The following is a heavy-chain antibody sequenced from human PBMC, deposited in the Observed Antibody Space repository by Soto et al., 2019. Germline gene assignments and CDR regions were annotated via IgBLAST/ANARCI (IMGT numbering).Heavy chain of an antibody. CDR1: GYSFTSYW. CDR2: IYPGDSDT. Sequence: GESLKISCKGSGYSFTSYWIGWVRQMPGKGLEWMGIIYPGDSDTRYSPSFQGQVTISADKSISTAYLQWSSLKASDTAMYYCASPAPTYSSGWYDRAFDIWGQGTMVTVSS. D-gene: IGHD6-19*01. V-gene: IGHV5-51*01. J-gene: IGHJ3*02. CDR3: ASPAPTYSSGWYDRAFDI.